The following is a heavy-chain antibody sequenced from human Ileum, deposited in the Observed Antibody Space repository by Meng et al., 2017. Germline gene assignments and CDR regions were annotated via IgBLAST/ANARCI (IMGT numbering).Heavy chain of an antibody. D-gene: IGHD7-27*01. CDR2: AST. V-gene: IGHV4-61*08. J-gene: IGHJ4*02. CDR1: RGPPSSSGYQ. CDR3: ARDHWGSLDY. Sequence: HVPLQAPGTVGVRTSNTSSLLWADCRGPPSSSGYQWGWIRQPPGKGLEWIGYASTNYNPSLKSRVTISVDTSKNQFSLKLTSVTAADTAVYYCARDHWGSLDYWGQGVLVTVSS.